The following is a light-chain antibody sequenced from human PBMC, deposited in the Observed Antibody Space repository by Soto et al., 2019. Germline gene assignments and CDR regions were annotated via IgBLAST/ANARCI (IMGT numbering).Light chain of an antibody. J-gene: IGLJ2*01. Sequence: QSVLTQPPSVSAAPGQKFTISCSGSSSNIGNNYVSWYQQLPGTAPKLLIYENNKRPSGIPDRFSGSKSGTSATLGITGLQTGDEADYYCGTWDSSLSAHVVFGGGTKVTVL. V-gene: IGLV1-51*02. CDR1: SSNIGNNY. CDR3: GTWDSSLSAHVV. CDR2: ENN.